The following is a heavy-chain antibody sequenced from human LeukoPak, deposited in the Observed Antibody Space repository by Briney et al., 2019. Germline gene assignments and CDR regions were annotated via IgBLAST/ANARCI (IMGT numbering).Heavy chain of an antibody. CDR3: ARDKYGGNSNAFDI. CDR1: GFTFSSYW. D-gene: IGHD4-23*01. Sequence: PGGSLRLSCAASGFTFSSYWMHWVRQVPGKGLVWVARIGTDGSRTTYADYVQGRFTISRDNAKNTLYLQMNSLRAEDTAVCYCARDKYGGNSNAFDIWGQGTLVTVSS. J-gene: IGHJ3*02. CDR2: IGTDGSRT. V-gene: IGHV3-74*01.